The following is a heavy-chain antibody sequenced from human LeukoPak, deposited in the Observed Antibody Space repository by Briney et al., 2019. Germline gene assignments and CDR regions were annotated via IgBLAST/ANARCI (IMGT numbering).Heavy chain of an antibody. CDR3: ARDSGRSGYLASYFDY. D-gene: IGHD3-22*01. CDR1: GFTFSSYW. J-gene: IGHJ4*02. V-gene: IGHV3-7*01. CDR2: IKQDGSEK. Sequence: GGSLRLSCAASGFTFSSYWMGWVRQAPGKGLEWVANIKQDGSEKYYVDSVKGRFTISRDNAKNSLYLQMNSLRAEDTAVYYCARDSGRSGYLASYFDYWGQGTLVTVSS.